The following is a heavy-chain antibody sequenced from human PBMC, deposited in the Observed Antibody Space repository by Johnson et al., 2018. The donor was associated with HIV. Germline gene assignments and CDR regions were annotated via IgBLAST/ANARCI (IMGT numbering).Heavy chain of an antibody. V-gene: IGHV3-66*01. Sequence: VQLVESGGGVVQPGRSLRLSCAASGFSVSSNYMTWVRQAPGKWLEWVSVLFSGGDTYYADSVRGRFTISRDNSKNTLYLQMNSLRAEDTAVYYCARACRDGYTCDVYDIWGQGTMVTVSS. CDR2: LFSGGDT. CDR3: ARACRDGYTCDVYDI. CDR1: GFSVSSNY. D-gene: IGHD5-24*01. J-gene: IGHJ3*02.